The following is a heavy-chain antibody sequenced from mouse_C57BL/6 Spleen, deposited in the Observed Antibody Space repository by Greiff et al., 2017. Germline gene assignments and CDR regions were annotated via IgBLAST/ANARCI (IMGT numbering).Heavy chain of an antibody. CDR1: GYSFTSYY. CDR3: ARFYFHWYFDV. V-gene: IGHV1-66*01. CDR2: IYPGGGNT. Sequence: QVQLQQSGPELVKPGASVKISCKASGYSFTSYYMHWVKQRPGQGLEWIGWIYPGGGNTKYNEKFKGKATLTADTSSSTAYMQLSSLTSEDSAVYSGARFYFHWYFDVWGTGTTVTVSS. D-gene: IGHD1-1*01. J-gene: IGHJ1*03.